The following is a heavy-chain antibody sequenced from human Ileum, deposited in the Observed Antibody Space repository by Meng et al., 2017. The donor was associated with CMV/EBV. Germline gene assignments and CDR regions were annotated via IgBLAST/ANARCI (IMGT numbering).Heavy chain of an antibody. Sequence: GESLKISCAASGFTFSSYAMHWVRQAPGKGLEWVAVISYDGSNKYYADSVKGRFTISRDNSKNTLYLQMNSLRAEDTAVYYCARGSDSSGWYPSFDYWGQGTLVTVSS. CDR2: ISYDGSNK. V-gene: IGHV3-30-3*01. CDR1: GFTFSSYA. D-gene: IGHD6-19*01. J-gene: IGHJ4*02. CDR3: ARGSDSSGWYPSFDY.